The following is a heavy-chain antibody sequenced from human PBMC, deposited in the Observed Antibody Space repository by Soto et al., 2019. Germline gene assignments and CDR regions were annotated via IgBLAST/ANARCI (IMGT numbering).Heavy chain of an antibody. Sequence: GEPLKISCKGSGYNFDTYWIGWVRQMPGKGLEWMGIFYPGDSQIKYSPSFQGQISTSVDKSISTAYLQWSSLKASDTAMYYCARSKYSTNWSHGIDVWGQGTTVTVSS. D-gene: IGHD3-3*01. J-gene: IGHJ6*02. CDR2: FYPGDSQI. V-gene: IGHV5-51*01. CDR3: ARSKYSTNWSHGIDV. CDR1: GYNFDTYW.